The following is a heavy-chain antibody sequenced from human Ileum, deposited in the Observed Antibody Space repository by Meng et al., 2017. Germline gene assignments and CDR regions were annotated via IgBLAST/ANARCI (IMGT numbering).Heavy chain of an antibody. CDR1: GFTFSGAW. V-gene: IGHV3-23*04. CDR2: TTDWNGKA. J-gene: IGHJ5*01. Sequence: VLLVEFGGGLVKPGGSLRLSCAVSGFTFSGAWMSWVRQAPGKGLEWVSVTTDWNGKAYYADSVKGRFTISRDNSKNTLYLQMNSLRVDDTAVYYCVNRAWLESWGQGTLVTVSS. CDR3: VNRAWLES. D-gene: IGHD3-10*01.